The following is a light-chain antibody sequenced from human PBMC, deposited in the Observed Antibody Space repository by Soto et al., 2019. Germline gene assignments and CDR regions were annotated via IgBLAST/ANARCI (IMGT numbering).Light chain of an antibody. V-gene: IGKV3-20*01. CDR1: QSVSSSF. Sequence: EIVLTQSPGTLSLSPGERATLSCRASQSVSSSFLAWYQQKPGQAPSLLIYGTSSRANGIPDRFSGSGSGTDFTLPISRLEPEDFAVYYCQQYRSSPRTFGQGTNVEIK. J-gene: IGKJ1*01. CDR3: QQYRSSPRT. CDR2: GTS.